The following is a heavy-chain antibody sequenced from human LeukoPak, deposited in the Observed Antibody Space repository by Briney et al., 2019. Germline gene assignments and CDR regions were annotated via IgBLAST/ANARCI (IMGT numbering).Heavy chain of an antibody. J-gene: IGHJ3*02. V-gene: IGHV3-23*01. D-gene: IGHD2-15*01. CDR1: GFTFTNYA. CDR3: AKAIGYCSGDSCRDDAFDI. Sequence: GGSLRLSCAASGFTFTNYAMSWVRQAPGKGLEWVSGISGSGGSTYYADSVKGRFTISRDNSKNTLSLQMNSLRAEDTAVYYCAKAIGYCSGDSCRDDAFDIWGQGTLVTVSS. CDR2: ISGSGGST.